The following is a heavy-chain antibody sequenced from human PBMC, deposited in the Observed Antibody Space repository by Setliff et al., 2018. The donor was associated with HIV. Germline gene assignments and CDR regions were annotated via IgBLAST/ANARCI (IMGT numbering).Heavy chain of an antibody. CDR1: GESFSGYF. CDR2: INHSGSA. J-gene: IGHJ4*02. Sequence: PSETLSLTCAVYGESFSGYFWSWIRQSPGTGLEWIGEINHSGSANNNPSLKSRVTISVDTSKNQFSLKLSSVTAADTALYFCARHYTGYGPLHYWGQGTLVTVSS. D-gene: IGHD5-12*01. CDR3: ARHYTGYGPLHY. V-gene: IGHV4-34*01.